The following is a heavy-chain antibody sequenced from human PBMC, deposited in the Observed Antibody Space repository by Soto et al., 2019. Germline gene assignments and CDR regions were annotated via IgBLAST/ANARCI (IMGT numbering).Heavy chain of an antibody. CDR3: GRAGGTTVTGLWHFDS. D-gene: IGHD4-17*01. V-gene: IGHV3-33*01. Sequence: QVQLEESGGGVVQPGRSLRLSCEASRFTFNTYSMHWVRQPPGKGLEWLAAIWYDGTQIYYADSVKGRFIISRDNSKKTLYLEMNSLRAEDMAVYYCGRAGGTTVTGLWHFDSWCQGTLVTVSS. CDR2: IWYDGTQI. J-gene: IGHJ4*02. CDR1: RFTFNTYS.